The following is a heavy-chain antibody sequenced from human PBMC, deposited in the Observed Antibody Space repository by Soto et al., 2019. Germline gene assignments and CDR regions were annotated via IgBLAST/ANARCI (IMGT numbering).Heavy chain of an antibody. CDR2: IGDNGVST. Sequence: EVQLLESGGGLVQPGGSLTLSCAASGFTFSSCAMSWVRQAPGKGLEWVSAIGDNGVSTYYADSVKGRFTISRDNSKNTLYLQMNSLRADDTAIYYCADYRETTVTSEFWGQGALVTVSS. J-gene: IGHJ4*02. D-gene: IGHD4-17*01. V-gene: IGHV3-23*01. CDR1: GFTFSSCA. CDR3: ADYRETTVTSEF.